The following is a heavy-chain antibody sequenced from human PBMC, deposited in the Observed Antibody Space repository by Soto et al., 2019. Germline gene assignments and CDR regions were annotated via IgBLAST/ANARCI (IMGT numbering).Heavy chain of an antibody. CDR2: ISGSGGST. D-gene: IGHD3-3*01. CDR3: ARDLSVRFLEWLPSPYYFDY. CDR1: RLTFRNYA. J-gene: IGHJ4*02. Sequence: GGSLRLSFAASRLTFRNYAMSWVRQAPGKGLEWVSAISGSGGSTYYADSVKGRFTISRDNAKNSLYLQMNSLRAEDTAVYYCARDLSVRFLEWLPSPYYFDYWGQGT. V-gene: IGHV3-23*01.